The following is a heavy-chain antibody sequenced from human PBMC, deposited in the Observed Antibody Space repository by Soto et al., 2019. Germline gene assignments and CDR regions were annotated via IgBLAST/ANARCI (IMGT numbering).Heavy chain of an antibody. CDR2: IIPISGAA. J-gene: IGHJ4*02. CDR1: GGTFSNYV. Sequence: QVQLVQSGAEVKQPGSSVKVSCKASGGTFSNYVVNWVRQAPGQVLEWMGRIIPISGAANYAQKFQGRGTITADKSTSTSYMGLSSLRSEDTAVYYCARDMTRTVVPYFDFWGQGTLVTVSS. D-gene: IGHD1-7*01. V-gene: IGHV1-69*06. CDR3: ARDMTRTVVPYFDF.